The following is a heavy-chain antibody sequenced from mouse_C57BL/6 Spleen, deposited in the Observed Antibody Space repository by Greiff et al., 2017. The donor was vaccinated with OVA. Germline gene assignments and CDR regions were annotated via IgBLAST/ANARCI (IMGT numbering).Heavy chain of an antibody. V-gene: IGHV1-42*01. CDR3: ARARRDSSGTGFAY. J-gene: IGHJ3*01. Sequence: EVKLMESGPELVKPGASVKISCKASGYSFTGYYMNWVKQSPEKSLEWIGEINPSTGGTTYNQKFKAKATLTVDKSSSTAYMQLKSLTSEDSAVYYCARARRDSSGTGFAYWGQGTLVTVSA. D-gene: IGHD3-2*02. CDR1: GYSFTGYY. CDR2: INPSTGGT.